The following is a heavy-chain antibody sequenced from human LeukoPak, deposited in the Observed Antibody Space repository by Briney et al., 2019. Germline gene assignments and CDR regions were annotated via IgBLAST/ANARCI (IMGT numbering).Heavy chain of an antibody. CDR2: IYHSGST. CDR3: ASTPRYYDFLDV. CDR1: GGSISSYY. Sequence: SETLSLTCTVSGGSISSYYWSWIRQPPGKGLEWIGYIYHSGSTNYNPSLKSRVTISVDTSKNQFSLKLSSVTAADTAVYYCASTPRYYDFLDVWGQGTTVTVSS. J-gene: IGHJ6*02. D-gene: IGHD3-3*01. V-gene: IGHV4-59*08.